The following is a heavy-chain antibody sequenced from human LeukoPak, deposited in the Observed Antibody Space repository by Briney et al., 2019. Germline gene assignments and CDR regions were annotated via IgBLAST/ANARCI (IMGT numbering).Heavy chain of an antibody. CDR1: GFTFSSYW. V-gene: IGHV3-74*01. CDR2: INSDGSGT. CDR3: ACDRDYYDSSGYYNY. J-gene: IGHJ4*02. D-gene: IGHD3-22*01. Sequence: PGGSLRLSCAASGFTFSSYWMHWVRQAPGKGLVWVPRINSDGSGTIYADSVQGRFTISRDNAKNTLYLQMNSLRAEDTAVYYCACDRDYYDSSGYYNYWGQGTLVTVSS.